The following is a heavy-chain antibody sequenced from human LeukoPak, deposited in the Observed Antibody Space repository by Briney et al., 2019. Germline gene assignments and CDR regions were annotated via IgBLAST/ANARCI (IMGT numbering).Heavy chain of an antibody. Sequence: PGGSLRLSCAASGFTFSSCAMSWVRQAPGKGLEWVSTINGSGGSTYYADSVKGRFTISRDNSKNTLYLQMNSLRAEDTAVYYRAKSWCYDSSGYYPFDYWGQGTLVTVSS. J-gene: IGHJ4*02. CDR1: GFTFSSCA. CDR3: AKSWCYDSSGYYPFDY. D-gene: IGHD3-22*01. V-gene: IGHV3-23*01. CDR2: INGSGGST.